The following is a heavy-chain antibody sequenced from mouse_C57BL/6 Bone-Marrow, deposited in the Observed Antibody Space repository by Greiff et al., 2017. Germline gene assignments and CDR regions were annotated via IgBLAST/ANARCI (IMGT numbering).Heavy chain of an antibody. D-gene: IGHD1-1*01. J-gene: IGHJ1*03. Sequence: VQLQQSGPELVKPGDSVKISCKASGYSFTGYFMNWVMQSHGKSLEWIGRINPYNGDTFYNQKFKGKATLTVDKSSSTAHMELRSLTSEDSAVYYCARPYYYGSSYGYFDGWGTGTTVTVSS. CDR3: ARPYYYGSSYGYFDG. CDR2: INPYNGDT. CDR1: GYSFTGYF. V-gene: IGHV1-20*01.